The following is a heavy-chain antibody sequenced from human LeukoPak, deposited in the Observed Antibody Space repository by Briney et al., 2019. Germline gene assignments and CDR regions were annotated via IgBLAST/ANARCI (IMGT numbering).Heavy chain of an antibody. D-gene: IGHD2-2*02. Sequence: GGSLRLSCAASGFTFDDYAMHWVRHAPGKGLEWVSLISGDGGSTYYADSVKGRFTISRDNSKNSLYLQMNSLRTEDTALYYCAKDSAAIGDYGMDVWGRGTTVTVSS. CDR3: AKDSAAIGDYGMDV. CDR2: ISGDGGST. V-gene: IGHV3-43*02. CDR1: GFTFDDYA. J-gene: IGHJ6*02.